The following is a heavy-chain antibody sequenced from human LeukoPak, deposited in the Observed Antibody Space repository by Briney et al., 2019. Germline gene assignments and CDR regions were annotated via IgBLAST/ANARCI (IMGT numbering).Heavy chain of an antibody. CDR2: IYSDGSAT. V-gene: IGHV3-74*01. CDR3: ASEGWQVLDY. J-gene: IGHJ4*02. CDR1: GFTFSSYW. D-gene: IGHD2-15*01. Sequence: GSLRLSCAASGFTFSSYWMHWVRQAPGKGLVWVSRIYSDGSATNYADSVKGRFTISRDNAKNTLYLQMNNLRVEDTAVYYCASEGWQVLDYWGRGTLVTVSS.